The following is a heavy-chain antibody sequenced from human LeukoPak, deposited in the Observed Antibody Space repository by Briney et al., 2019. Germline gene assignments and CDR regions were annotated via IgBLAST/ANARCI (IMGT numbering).Heavy chain of an antibody. Sequence: SETLSLTCAVSGGSISSYYWSWIRQPPGKGLEWIGYIYYSGSTNYNPSLKSRVTIPVDTSKNQFSLKLSSVTAADTAVYYCARGGWQWLVNDAFDIWGQGTMVTVSS. J-gene: IGHJ3*02. CDR3: ARGGWQWLVNDAFDI. CDR1: GGSISSYY. D-gene: IGHD6-19*01. V-gene: IGHV4-59*01. CDR2: IYYSGST.